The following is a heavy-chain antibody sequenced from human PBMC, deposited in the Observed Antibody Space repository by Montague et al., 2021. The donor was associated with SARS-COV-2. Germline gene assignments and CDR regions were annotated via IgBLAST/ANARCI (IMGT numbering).Heavy chain of an antibody. CDR1: GGSISYCSYY. CDR3: ASGHGGGVDH. Sequence: SETLSLTCTVSGGSISYCSYYWSWIRQPAGKGLEWIARIHYSGXTXFXXPLKRRVTISIDTSKNQISLKLASVTAADTAVYYCASGHGGGVDHWGQGTLVTVSS. V-gene: IGHV4-39*07. J-gene: IGHJ5*02. D-gene: IGHD2-21*01. CDR2: IHYSGXT.